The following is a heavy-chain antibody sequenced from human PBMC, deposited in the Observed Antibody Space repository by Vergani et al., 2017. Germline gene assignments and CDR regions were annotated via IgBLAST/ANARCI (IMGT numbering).Heavy chain of an antibody. Sequence: EVQLVQSGAEVKKPGESLKISCKGSGYSFTSYWIGWVRQMPGKGLEWMGIIYPGDSDTRYSPSFQGQVTISADKSISTAYLQWSSLKASDTAMYYCARHNELRFLEWLVEDYFDYWGQEPWSPSPQ. CDR2: IYPGDSDT. J-gene: IGHJ4*01. D-gene: IGHD3-3*01. CDR3: ARHNELRFLEWLVEDYFDY. V-gene: IGHV5-51*01. CDR1: GYSFTSYW.